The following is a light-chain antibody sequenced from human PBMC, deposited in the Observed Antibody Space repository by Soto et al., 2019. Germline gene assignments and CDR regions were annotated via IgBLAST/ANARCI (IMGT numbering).Light chain of an antibody. V-gene: IGLV7-46*01. CDR1: TGAVTSGHY. Sequence: QAVVTQEPSLTVSPGGTVTLTCGSSTGAVTSGHYPYWFQQKPGQAPRTLIYDTSNKHSWTPARFSGSLLGGKAALTLSGAQLGDEGGYYCLLSYSGARYVVFGGGTKLTVL. CDR2: DTS. J-gene: IGLJ2*01. CDR3: LLSYSGARYVV.